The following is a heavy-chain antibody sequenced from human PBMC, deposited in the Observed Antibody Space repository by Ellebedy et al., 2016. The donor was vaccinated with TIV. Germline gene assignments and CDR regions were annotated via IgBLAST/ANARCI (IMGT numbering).Heavy chain of an antibody. Sequence: PGGSLRLSCTTSGFMFATFGMSWVRQAPGKALEWVAGISGAGTFYADSVKCRFTITRDNSKSTLYLQMDSLRAADTAVYYCAQGYTRKNEYWGQGALVTVSA. J-gene: IGHJ4*02. D-gene: IGHD5-18*01. V-gene: IGHV3-23*05. CDR2: ISGAGT. CDR1: GFMFATFG. CDR3: AQGYTRKNEY.